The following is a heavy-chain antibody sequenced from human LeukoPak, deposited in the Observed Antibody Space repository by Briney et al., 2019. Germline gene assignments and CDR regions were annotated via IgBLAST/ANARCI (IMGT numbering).Heavy chain of an antibody. Sequence: GSLRLSCAASGFTFSNYWMSWVRQPPGKGLEWIGEINHSGSTNYNPSLKSRVTISVDTSKNQFSLKLSSVTAADTAVYYCARVSSYSGSYYFDIWGQGTMVTVSS. D-gene: IGHD1-26*01. CDR3: ARVSSYSGSYYFDI. J-gene: IGHJ3*02. CDR1: GFTFSNYW. CDR2: INHSGST. V-gene: IGHV4-34*01.